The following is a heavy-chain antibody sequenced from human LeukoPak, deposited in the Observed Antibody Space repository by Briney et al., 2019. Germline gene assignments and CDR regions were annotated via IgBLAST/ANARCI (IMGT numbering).Heavy chain of an antibody. CDR2: IIPIFGTA. CDR3: ARDRGLGWFGELLYLSGFDY. J-gene: IGHJ4*02. CDR1: GGTFSSYA. D-gene: IGHD3-10*01. V-gene: IGHV1-69*13. Sequence: GASVKVSCKASGGTFSSYAISWVRQAPGQGLEWMGGIIPIFGTANYAQKFQGRVTITADESTSTAYMELRSLRSDDTAVYYCARDRGLGWFGELLYLSGFDYWGQGTLVTVSS.